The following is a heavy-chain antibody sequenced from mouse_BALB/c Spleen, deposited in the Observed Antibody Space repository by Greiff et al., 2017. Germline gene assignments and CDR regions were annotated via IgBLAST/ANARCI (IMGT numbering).Heavy chain of an antibody. D-gene: IGHD2-10*02. Sequence: VKVVESGPGLVAPSQSLSITCTVSGFSLTSYGVHWVRQPPGKGLEWLGVIWAGGSTNYNSALMSRLSISKDNSKSQVFLKMNSLQTDDTAMYYCARDKYGNYYFDYWGQGTTLTVSS. CDR2: IWAGGST. CDR1: GFSLTSYG. V-gene: IGHV2-9*02. CDR3: ARDKYGNYYFDY. J-gene: IGHJ2*01.